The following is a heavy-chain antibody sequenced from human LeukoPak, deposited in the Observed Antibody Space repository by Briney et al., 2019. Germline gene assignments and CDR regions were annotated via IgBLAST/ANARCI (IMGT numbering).Heavy chain of an antibody. V-gene: IGHV4-59*12. D-gene: IGHD3-10*01. Sequence: SETLSLTCTVSGGSISSYYWSWIRQPPGKGLEWIGYIYYSGSTNYNPSLKSRVTISVDTSKNQFSLKLSSVTAADTAVYYCASRSRSMVRGVLNWFDPWGQGTLVTVSS. CDR1: GGSISSYY. CDR2: IYYSGST. J-gene: IGHJ5*02. CDR3: ASRSRSMVRGVLNWFDP.